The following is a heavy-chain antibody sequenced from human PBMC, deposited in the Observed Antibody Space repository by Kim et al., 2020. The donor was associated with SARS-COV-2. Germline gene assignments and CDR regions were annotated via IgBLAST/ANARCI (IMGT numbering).Heavy chain of an antibody. D-gene: IGHD4-17*01. CDR1: GGSISSSSYY. J-gene: IGHJ3*02. CDR3: ARMTTVTTDAFDI. V-gene: IGHV4-39*01. Sequence: SETLSHTCTVSGGSISSSSYYWGWIRQPPGKGLEWIGSIYYSGSTYYNPSLKSRVTISVDTSKNQFSLKLSSVTAADTAVYYCARMTTVTTDAFDIWGQGTMVTVSS. CDR2: IYYSGST.